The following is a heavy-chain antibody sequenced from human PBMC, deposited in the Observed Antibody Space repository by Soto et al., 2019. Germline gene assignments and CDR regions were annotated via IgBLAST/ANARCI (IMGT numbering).Heavy chain of an antibody. CDR2: INYRGAH. CDR1: GGSFSDYY. V-gene: IGHV4-34*01. J-gene: IGHJ5*02. D-gene: IGHD3-16*01. CDR3: TRGGGVRTSQMVWFDP. Sequence: SETLSLTCRVEGGSFSDYYWNWIRQSPERGLEWIGEINYRGAHNYNPSLRSRVTLSVDTSKNEFSLRLDSVTAADTAVYYCTRGGGVRTSQMVWFDPWGQGTVVTVSS.